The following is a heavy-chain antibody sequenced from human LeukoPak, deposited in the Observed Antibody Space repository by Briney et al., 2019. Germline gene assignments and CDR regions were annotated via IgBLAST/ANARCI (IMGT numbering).Heavy chain of an antibody. CDR1: GFTFSTYG. CDR2: VRYDGSKK. D-gene: IGHD3-10*01. V-gene: IGHV3-30*02. J-gene: IGHJ4*02. CDR3: AKLPYGSGSYIDY. Sequence: GGSLRLSCAASGFTFSTYGMHWVRQAPGKGLEWVAFVRYDGSKKYYTNSVKGRFTISRDNSKNTLYLQMNSLRAEDTAVYYCAKLPYGSGSYIDYWGQGTLVTVSS.